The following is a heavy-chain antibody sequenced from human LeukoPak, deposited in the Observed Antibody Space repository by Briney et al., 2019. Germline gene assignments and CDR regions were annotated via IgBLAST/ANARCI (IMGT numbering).Heavy chain of an antibody. CDR3: ASRPAGTTWYGVFDY. CDR2: VFNGGST. V-gene: IGHV4-59*11. Sequence: PSETLSLTCSVSGASINSQYWSWIRQSPGKGLEWIGYVFNGGSTNYNPSLRSQVTMSLDTSRDQFSLRLSSVTAADTAIYYCASRPAGTTWYGVFDYWSQGTLVTVSS. D-gene: IGHD6-13*01. CDR1: GASINSQY. J-gene: IGHJ4*02.